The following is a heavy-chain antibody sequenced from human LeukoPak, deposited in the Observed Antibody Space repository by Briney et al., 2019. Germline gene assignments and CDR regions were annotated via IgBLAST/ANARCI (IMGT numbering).Heavy chain of an antibody. D-gene: IGHD3-10*01. CDR3: ARDRTMVHFDT. V-gene: IGHV3-30*04. J-gene: IGHJ4*02. Sequence: GGSLRLSCAASGFTFSSYAMHWVRQAPGKGLGWVAVISYDGSNKYYADSVKGRFTLSRDNSKNTLYLQMNSLRAEDTAVYYCARDRTMVHFDTWGQRALVTVSS. CDR2: ISYDGSNK. CDR1: GFTFSSYA.